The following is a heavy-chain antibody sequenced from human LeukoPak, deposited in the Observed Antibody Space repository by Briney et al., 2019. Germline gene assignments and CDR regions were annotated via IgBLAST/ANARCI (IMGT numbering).Heavy chain of an antibody. V-gene: IGHV3-33*08. D-gene: IGHD1-26*01. CDR1: GFTFSSYA. J-gene: IGHJ3*02. CDR3: ARQFDGSHPNAFDI. CDR2: TWYDGSYK. Sequence: PGGSLRLSCAASGFTFSSYAMHWVRQAPGKRLEWVAVTWYDGSYKYYGDSVKGRFTISRDNSKNTLYLQMASLRVEDTAVYYCARQFDGSHPNAFDIWGQGTMVTVSS.